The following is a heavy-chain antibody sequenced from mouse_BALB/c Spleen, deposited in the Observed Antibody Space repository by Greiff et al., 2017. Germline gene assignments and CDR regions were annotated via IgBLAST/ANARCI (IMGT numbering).Heavy chain of an antibody. CDR3: TRPGGSGFAY. CDR1: GYAFSSYW. CDR2: IYPGDGDT. V-gene: IGHV1-80*01. Sequence: QVQLQQSGAELVRPGSSVKISCKASGYAFSSYWMNWVKQRPGQGLEWIGQIYPGDGDTNYNGKFTGKATLTADKSSSTAYMQLSSLTSEASAVYFCTRPGGSGFAYWGQGTLVTVSA. J-gene: IGHJ3*01. D-gene: IGHD1-1*02.